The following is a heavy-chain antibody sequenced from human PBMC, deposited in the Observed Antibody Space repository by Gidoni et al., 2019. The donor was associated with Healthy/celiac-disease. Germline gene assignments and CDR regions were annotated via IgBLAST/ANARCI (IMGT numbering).Heavy chain of an antibody. CDR3: ARLWGYSYGRDY. D-gene: IGHD5-18*01. Sequence: QVQLVESGGGLVKPGGSLRLYCAASGFTFSDYYMSWIRQAPGKGLEWFAYISSSSSYTNYADSVKGRFTISRDNAKNSLYLQMNSLRAEDTAVYYCARLWGYSYGRDYWGQGTLVTVSS. CDR2: ISSSSSYT. V-gene: IGHV3-11*05. CDR1: GFTFSDYY. J-gene: IGHJ4*02.